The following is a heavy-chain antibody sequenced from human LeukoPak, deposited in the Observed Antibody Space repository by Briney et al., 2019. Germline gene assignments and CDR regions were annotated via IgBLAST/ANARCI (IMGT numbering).Heavy chain of an antibody. CDR3: ARDSELRYFDWLPSNWFDP. D-gene: IGHD3-9*01. V-gene: IGHV1-18*01. CDR1: GYTFTSYG. J-gene: IGHJ5*02. Sequence: ASVKVSCKASGYTFTSYGISWVRQAPGQGLEWMGWISAYNGNTNYAQKLQGRVTVTTDTSTSTAYMELRSLRSDDTAVYYCARDSELRYFDWLPSNWFDPWGQGTLVTVSS. CDR2: ISAYNGNT.